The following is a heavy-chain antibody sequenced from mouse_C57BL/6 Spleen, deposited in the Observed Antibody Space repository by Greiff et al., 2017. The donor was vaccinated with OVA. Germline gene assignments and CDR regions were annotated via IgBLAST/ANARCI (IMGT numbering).Heavy chain of an antibody. CDR2: IYPGDGDT. J-gene: IGHJ4*01. Sequence: VQLQQSGPELVKPGASVKISCKASGYAFSSSWMNWVKQRPGKGLEWIGRIYPGDGDTNYNGKFKGKATLTAEKSSSTAYMQLSSLTSEDSAVYFCARAWDYYAMDYWGQGTSVTVSS. D-gene: IGHD4-1*01. V-gene: IGHV1-82*01. CDR3: ARAWDYYAMDY. CDR1: GYAFSSSW.